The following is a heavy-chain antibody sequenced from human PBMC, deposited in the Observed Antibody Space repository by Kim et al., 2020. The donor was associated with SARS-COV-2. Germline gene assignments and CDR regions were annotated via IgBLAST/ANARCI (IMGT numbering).Heavy chain of an antibody. Sequence: LKSRVTISGDTSKKQFSLKLSSGNAADTAVYYCARAGITMIVVVSAFDIWGQGTMVTVSS. D-gene: IGHD3-22*01. J-gene: IGHJ3*02. CDR3: ARAGITMIVVVSAFDI. V-gene: IGHV4-31*02.